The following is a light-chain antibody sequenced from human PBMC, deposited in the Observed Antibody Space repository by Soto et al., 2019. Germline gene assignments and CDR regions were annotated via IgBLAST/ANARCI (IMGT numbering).Light chain of an antibody. CDR1: QGISTS. CDR2: AAS. V-gene: IGKV1-16*01. Sequence: DIQMTQSPSSLSASVGDRVTITCRANQGISTSLAWFQQKPGHAPKSLIYAASTLQTGVPSRFSGSGSGTDFIFTISSRKPEDLATYYCHQYKTYPFTFGGGTKVEIK. J-gene: IGKJ4*01. CDR3: HQYKTYPFT.